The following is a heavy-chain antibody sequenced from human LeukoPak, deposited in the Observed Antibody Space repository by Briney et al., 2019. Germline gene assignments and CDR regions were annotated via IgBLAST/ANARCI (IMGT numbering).Heavy chain of an antibody. CDR1: GFIFSNHW. CDR2: ISGDGSDT. V-gene: IGHV3-74*01. J-gene: IGHJ5*02. Sequence: GESLRLSCEASGFIFSNHWMHWVRQTPGKGLVWLSRISGDGSDTTYVDSVRGRFTISRDNSKNTLYLQMNSLRAEDTAVYYCAKDRASTTPNWFDPWGQGTLVTVSS. CDR3: AKDRASTTPNWFDP. D-gene: IGHD1-1*01.